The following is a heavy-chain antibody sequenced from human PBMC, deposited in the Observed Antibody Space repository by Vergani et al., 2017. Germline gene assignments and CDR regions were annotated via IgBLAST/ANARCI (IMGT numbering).Heavy chain of an antibody. CDR1: GGSFSGYY. J-gene: IGHJ5*02. CDR3: ATRVLRYFDWSGWFDP. CDR2: INHSGST. D-gene: IGHD3-9*01. Sequence: QVQLPQWGAGLLKPSETLSLTCAVYGGSFSGYYWSWIRQTPGKGLEWIGEINHSGSTKYNPSLKSRVTISVDTSKNQFSLKLSSVTAADTAVYYCATRVLRYFDWSGWFDPWGQGTLVTVSS. V-gene: IGHV4-34*01.